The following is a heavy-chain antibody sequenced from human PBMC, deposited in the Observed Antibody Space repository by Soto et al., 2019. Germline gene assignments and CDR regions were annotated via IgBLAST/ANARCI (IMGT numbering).Heavy chain of an antibody. Sequence: ASVKVSCKTSSYIFTNYGISWVRQAPGQGLEWMAWISAYNGRTEYAPNLQGRLTLTTDTSTNTAYMELRSLRSDDTAVYFCGKAAFYDASDYWGQGTLVTSPQ. J-gene: IGHJ4*02. V-gene: IGHV1-18*01. CDR3: GKAAFYDASDY. CDR2: ISAYNGRT. CDR1: SYIFTNYG. D-gene: IGHD3-22*01.